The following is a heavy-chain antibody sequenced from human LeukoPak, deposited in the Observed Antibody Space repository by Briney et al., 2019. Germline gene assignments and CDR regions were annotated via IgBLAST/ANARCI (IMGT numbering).Heavy chain of an antibody. CDR3: ARDRQYCSGGSCYSGFYYFDY. Sequence: PGGSLRLSCAASGFTFDDYGMSWVRHAPGKGLEWVSGINWNGGSTGYADSVKGRFTISRDNAKNSLYLQMNSLRAEDTALYYCARDRQYCSGGSCYSGFYYFDYWGQGTLVTVSS. CDR1: GFTFDDYG. J-gene: IGHJ4*02. D-gene: IGHD2-15*01. V-gene: IGHV3-20*04. CDR2: INWNGGST.